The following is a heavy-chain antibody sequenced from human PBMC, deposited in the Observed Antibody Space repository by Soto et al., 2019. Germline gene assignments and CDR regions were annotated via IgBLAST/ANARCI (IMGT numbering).Heavy chain of an antibody. D-gene: IGHD5-12*01. CDR1: GYTFTSYG. CDR2: ISAYNGNT. CDR3: ASTDIVARIAAFDI. V-gene: IGHV1-18*01. Sequence: AASVKVSCKASGYTFTSYGISWVRQAPGQGLEWMGWISAYNGNTNYAQKLQGRVTMTTDTSTSTAYMELRSLRSDDTAVYYCASTDIVARIAAFDIWGQGTMGTVSS. J-gene: IGHJ3*02.